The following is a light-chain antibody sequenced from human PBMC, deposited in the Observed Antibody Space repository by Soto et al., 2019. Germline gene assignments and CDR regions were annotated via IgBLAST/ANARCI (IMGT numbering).Light chain of an antibody. CDR1: QSVETF. Sequence: EIVLTQSPATLSLSPGERATLSCRASQSVETFLAWYQQKPGRTPRLLIYDTSNRATGIPPRFSGTGSGTDFTLTISRLEPEDFAVYYCQVRTDWPPFMYSFGQGTKLEVK. CDR2: DTS. J-gene: IGKJ2*01. CDR3: QVRTDWPPFMYS. V-gene: IGKV3-11*01.